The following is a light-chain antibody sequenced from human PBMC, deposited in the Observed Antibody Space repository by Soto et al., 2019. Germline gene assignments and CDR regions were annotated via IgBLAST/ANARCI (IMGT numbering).Light chain of an antibody. J-gene: IGLJ1*01. V-gene: IGLV1-40*01. Sequence: QSVLTQPPSVSGAPGQRVTISCTGSSSNIGAGYDVHWYQQLPGTAPKLLIYGSSNRPSGVPDRFSGSKSGTSASLAITGLQAEDEADYYCQSYDSSLSGSGVFGTGTKVTGL. CDR2: GSS. CDR3: QSYDSSLSGSGV. CDR1: SSNIGAGYD.